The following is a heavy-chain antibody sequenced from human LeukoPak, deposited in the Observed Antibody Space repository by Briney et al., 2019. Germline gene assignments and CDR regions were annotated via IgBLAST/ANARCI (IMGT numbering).Heavy chain of an antibody. Sequence: GGSLRLSCAASGFTFSSYWMHWVRQAPGKGLVWVSRVNSDGRGTTYAESVKGRFTISRDNAKNMLYLQMNSLRAEDTAVYYCARDLEYYDILTGYYNPNCYYGMDVWGQGTTVTVSS. D-gene: IGHD3-9*01. J-gene: IGHJ6*02. CDR2: VNSDGRGT. CDR3: ARDLEYYDILTGYYNPNCYYGMDV. V-gene: IGHV3-74*01. CDR1: GFTFSSYW.